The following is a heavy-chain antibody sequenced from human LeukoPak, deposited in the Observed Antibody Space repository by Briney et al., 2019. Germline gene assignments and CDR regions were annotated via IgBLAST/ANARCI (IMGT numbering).Heavy chain of an antibody. CDR3: ARGGVEIVVVTRSYYYYGMDV. CDR1: GYTFTSYG. CDR2: IIPIFGTA. Sequence: SVKVSCKASGYTFTSYGISWVRQAPGQGLEWMGGIIPIFGTANYAQKFQGRVTITADESTSTAYMELSSLRSEDTAVYYCARGGVEIVVVTRSYYYYGMDVWGQGTTVTVSS. V-gene: IGHV1-69*13. J-gene: IGHJ6*02. D-gene: IGHD2-21*02.